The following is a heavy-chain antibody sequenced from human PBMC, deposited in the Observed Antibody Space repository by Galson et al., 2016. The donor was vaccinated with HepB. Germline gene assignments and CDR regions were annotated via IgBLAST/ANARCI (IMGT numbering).Heavy chain of an antibody. CDR3: TTRPSHHFDY. CDR1: GFTFRNYA. V-gene: IGHV3-23*01. J-gene: IGHJ4*02. CDR2: IDGPTPNT. Sequence: SLRLSCAASGFTFRNYALSWVRRAPGKGLEWVSHIDGPTPNTHYADSVRGRFSIYRDNSRDTLYLQMDSLTAEDSAIYYRTTRPSHHFDYWGQGTRVTVSS.